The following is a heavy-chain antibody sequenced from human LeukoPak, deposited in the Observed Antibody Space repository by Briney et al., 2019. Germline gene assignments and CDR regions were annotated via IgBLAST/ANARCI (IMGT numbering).Heavy chain of an antibody. CDR1: GGPFSGYY. D-gene: IGHD3-22*01. CDR3: ARGVGSSGYYYVLDY. V-gene: IGHV4-34*01. J-gene: IGHJ4*02. CDR2: INHSGST. Sequence: SETLSLTCAVYGGPFSGYYWSWIRQPPGKGLEWIGEINHSGSTNYNPSLKSRVTISVDTSKNQFSLKLSSVTAADTAVYYCARGVGSSGYYYVLDYWGQGTLVTVSS.